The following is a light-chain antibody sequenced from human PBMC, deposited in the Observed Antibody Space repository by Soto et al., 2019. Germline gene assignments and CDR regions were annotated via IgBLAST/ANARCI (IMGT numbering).Light chain of an antibody. CDR3: QQRSSWPIT. Sequence: EIVLTQSPATLSLSPGERATLSCRAGQGISSYLAWYQQKPGQAPRLLIYDASNRATGIPARFSGSGSGTDFTLTISSLEPEDFAVYYCQQRSSWPITFGQGTRLAIK. J-gene: IGKJ5*01. V-gene: IGKV3-11*01. CDR2: DAS. CDR1: QGISSY.